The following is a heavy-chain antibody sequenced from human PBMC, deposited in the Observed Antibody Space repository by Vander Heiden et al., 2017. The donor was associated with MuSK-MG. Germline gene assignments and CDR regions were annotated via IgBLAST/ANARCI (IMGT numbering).Heavy chain of an antibody. CDR1: GYTFTSYG. J-gene: IGHJ6*03. CDR3: AREYYDSSGYYAQAGYYYYYMDV. CDR2: ISAYNGNT. V-gene: IGHV1-18*01. Sequence: VQLVQPGAAVQQPGASVKVSWKDSGYTFTSYGITWVRQAPGQGLEWMGWISAYNGNTNYAQKLQGRVTMTTDTSTSTAYMELRSLRSDDTAVYYCAREYYDSSGYYAQAGYYYYYMDVWGKGTTVTVSS. D-gene: IGHD3-22*01.